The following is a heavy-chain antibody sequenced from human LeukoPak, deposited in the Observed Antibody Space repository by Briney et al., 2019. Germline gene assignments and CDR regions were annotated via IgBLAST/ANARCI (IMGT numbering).Heavy chain of an antibody. D-gene: IGHD3-16*01. Sequence: SETLSLTCTVSGYSISSGYYWGWIRQPPGKGLEWIGSIYHSGNTYYNPSLQSRVTISVDTSKNQFSLKLSSMTAADTAVYYCARRRFDYVWGSYASPRSNWFDPWGQGTLVTVSS. J-gene: IGHJ5*02. CDR1: GYSISSGYY. CDR3: ARRRFDYVWGSYASPRSNWFDP. CDR2: IYHSGNT. V-gene: IGHV4-38-2*02.